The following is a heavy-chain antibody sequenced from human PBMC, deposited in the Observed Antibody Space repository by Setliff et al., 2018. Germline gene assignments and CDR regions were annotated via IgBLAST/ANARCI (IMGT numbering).Heavy chain of an antibody. V-gene: IGHV1-3*01. CDR3: TRDFLGATASFDI. D-gene: IGHD3-3*01. CDR2: FNVGHGYT. J-gene: IGHJ3*02. CDR1: GYTFTTHG. Sequence: ASVKVSCKASGYTFTTHGLHWVRQAPGQRLEWMGWFNVGHGYTKYSQKFQGRVTMTSDTSASTAYMELSTLRSEDTAVYYCTRDFLGATASFDIWGQGTMVTVSS.